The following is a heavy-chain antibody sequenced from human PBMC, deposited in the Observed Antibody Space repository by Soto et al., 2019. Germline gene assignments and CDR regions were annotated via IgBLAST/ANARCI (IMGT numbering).Heavy chain of an antibody. V-gene: IGHV4-31*03. Sequence: SETLSLTCTVSGGSISSGGYYWSWIRQHPGKGLEWIGYIYYSGSTYYNPSLKSRVTISVDTSKNQFSLKLSSVTAADTAVYYCASGINYYDSSGYYAWGAFDIWGQGTMVTLSS. CDR1: GGSISSGGYY. D-gene: IGHD3-22*01. CDR3: ASGINYYDSSGYYAWGAFDI. CDR2: IYYSGST. J-gene: IGHJ3*02.